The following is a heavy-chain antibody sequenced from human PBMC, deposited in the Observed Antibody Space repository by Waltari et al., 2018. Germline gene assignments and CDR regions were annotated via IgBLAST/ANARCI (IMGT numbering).Heavy chain of an antibody. D-gene: IGHD6-13*01. Sequence: QVQLQESGPGLVKPSETLSLTCTVSGGSISSHYWSWIRQPPGKGLEWIVYINYSGSTNYNPSLQSRVTIAVDTSKNQFALKLSSVTAADTAMYYCARARVINGAAAGGNDYWGQGTLVTVSS. CDR1: GGSISSHY. CDR2: INYSGST. CDR3: ARARVINGAAAGGNDY. J-gene: IGHJ4*02. V-gene: IGHV4-59*11.